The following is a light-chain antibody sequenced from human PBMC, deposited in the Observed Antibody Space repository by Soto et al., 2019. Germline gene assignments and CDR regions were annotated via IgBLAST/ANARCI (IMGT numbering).Light chain of an antibody. V-gene: IGLV2-23*01. Sequence: QSVLTQPASVSGSPGQSITISCTGTSSDVGNYNLVSWYQQHPGKAPKIMIYEDNKRPSGVSNRFSGSRSGNTASLTISGLQAEDEADYYCCSYAGRITWVFGGGTKLTVL. CDR2: EDN. CDR3: CSYAGRITWV. CDR1: SSDVGNYNL. J-gene: IGLJ3*02.